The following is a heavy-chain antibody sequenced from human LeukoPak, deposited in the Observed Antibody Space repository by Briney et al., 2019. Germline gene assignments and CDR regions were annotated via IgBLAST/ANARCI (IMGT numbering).Heavy chain of an antibody. Sequence: SETLSLTCTVSAGSISNYFWNWIRQPPGKGLEWIGYIHSSGSTNYNPSLKSRLTMSVDTSKNQFSLKLSSVTAAAAAVYCCGGSNGDYPYPFGYWGQGILVTVSS. CDR1: AGSISNYF. J-gene: IGHJ4*02. CDR3: GGSNGDYPYPFGY. D-gene: IGHD4-17*01. V-gene: IGHV4-59*01. CDR2: IHSSGST.